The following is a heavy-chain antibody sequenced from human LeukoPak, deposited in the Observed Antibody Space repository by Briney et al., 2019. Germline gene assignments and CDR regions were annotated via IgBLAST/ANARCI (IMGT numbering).Heavy chain of an antibody. CDR3: ARLHAATDI. Sequence: SETLSLTCTVSGGSISSSTYYWGWIRQPPGKGLEWIASIYYSGSTYYNPSLKSRVTISVDTSKNQFSLKVSSVTAADTAVYYCARLHAATDIWGQGTMVTVFS. CDR1: GGSISSSTYY. CDR2: IYYSGST. V-gene: IGHV4-39*01. J-gene: IGHJ3*02.